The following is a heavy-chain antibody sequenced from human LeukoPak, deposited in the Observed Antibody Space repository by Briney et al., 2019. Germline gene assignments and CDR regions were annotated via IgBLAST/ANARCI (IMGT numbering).Heavy chain of an antibody. CDR1: GGSVSSGTYY. V-gene: IGHV4-61*01. CDR2: IYHSGST. J-gene: IGHJ6*02. D-gene: IGHD3-10*01. CDR3: ARDRQDPSRLLWFGESNPDSSYGMDV. Sequence: PSETLSLTCTVSGGSVSSGTYYWNWIRQPPGKGLEWIGYIYHSGSTNYNPSLKSRATISVDTSKNQFSLKLSSVTAADTAVYYCARDRQDPSRLLWFGESNPDSSYGMDVWGQGTTVTVSS.